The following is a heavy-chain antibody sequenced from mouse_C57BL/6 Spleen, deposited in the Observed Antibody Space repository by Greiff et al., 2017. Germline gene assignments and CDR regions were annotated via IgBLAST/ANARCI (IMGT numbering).Heavy chain of an antibody. V-gene: IGHV1-55*01. D-gene: IGHD2-5*01. Sequence: QVQMQQPGAELVKPGASVKMSCKASGYTFTSYWITWVKQRPGQGLEWIGDIYPGSGSTNYNEKFKSKATLTVDTSSSTAYMQLSSLTSEDSAVYYCARDSNYENWYFDVWGTGTTVTVSS. J-gene: IGHJ1*03. CDR2: IYPGSGST. CDR3: ARDSNYENWYFDV. CDR1: GYTFTSYW.